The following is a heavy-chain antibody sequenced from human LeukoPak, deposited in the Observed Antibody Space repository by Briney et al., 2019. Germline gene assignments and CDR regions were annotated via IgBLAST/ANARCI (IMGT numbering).Heavy chain of an antibody. V-gene: IGHV1-2*02. CDR1: GYTFSACY. CDR3: ASGYFDSSGYRTADVFDY. CDR2: MNPNNGGT. D-gene: IGHD3-22*01. Sequence: GASVKVSCKASGYTFSACYMHCVRQAPGQGLEWMGWMNPNNGGTNYAQKFQGRVTMTRDTSINTAYMELSRLRSDDTAVYYCASGYFDSSGYRTADVFDYWGQGTLVTVST. J-gene: IGHJ4*02.